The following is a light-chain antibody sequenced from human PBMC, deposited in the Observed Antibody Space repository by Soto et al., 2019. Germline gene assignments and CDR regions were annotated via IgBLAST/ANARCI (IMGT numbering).Light chain of an antibody. V-gene: IGKV1-5*01. CDR2: DAS. Sequence: DIPMTQSPSTLSASVGDRVTITCRASQSISSWLAWYQQKPGKAPKLLIYDASSLESGVPSRFSGSGSGTEFTLTLRSLQPDDFATYYCQQYNSYPYTFGQGTKLEIK. CDR3: QQYNSYPYT. J-gene: IGKJ2*01. CDR1: QSISSW.